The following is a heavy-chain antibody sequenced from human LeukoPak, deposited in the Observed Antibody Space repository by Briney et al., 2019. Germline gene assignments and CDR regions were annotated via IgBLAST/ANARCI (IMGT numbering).Heavy chain of an antibody. CDR2: INPNSGGT. Sequence: ASVKVSCKASGYTFTGYYMHWVRQAPGQGLEWMGWINPNSGGTNYAQKFQGWVTMTRDTSIGTAYMELSRLRSDDTAVYYCARDRGYGSGYNDYWGQGTLVTVSS. CDR1: GYTFTGYY. D-gene: IGHD3-10*01. J-gene: IGHJ4*02. V-gene: IGHV1-2*04. CDR3: ARDRGYGSGYNDY.